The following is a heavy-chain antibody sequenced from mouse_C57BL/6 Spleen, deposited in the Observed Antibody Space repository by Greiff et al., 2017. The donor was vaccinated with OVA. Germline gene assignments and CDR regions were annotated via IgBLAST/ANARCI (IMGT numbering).Heavy chain of an antibody. D-gene: IGHD4-1*01. J-gene: IGHJ2*01. V-gene: IGHV1-82*01. CDR1: GFAFSSSW. Sequence: VQLLQSGPELVKPGASVKISCKASGFAFSSSWMNWVQQRPGKGLEWIARIYPGDGDTNYNGKFTGNATLTADKSSSTDYMQLSSLTSEDSAVYFCATKLGLDYYCDYWGQGTTLTVSS. CDR2: IYPGDGDT. CDR3: ATKLGLDYYCDY.